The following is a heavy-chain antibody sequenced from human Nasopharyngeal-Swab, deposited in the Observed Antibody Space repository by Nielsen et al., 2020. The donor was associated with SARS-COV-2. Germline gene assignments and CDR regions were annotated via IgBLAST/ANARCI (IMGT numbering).Heavy chain of an antibody. CDR3: AKGGYCSGGSCFNWFDP. CDR2: ISWNSGSI. V-gene: IGHV3-9*02. J-gene: IGHJ5*02. Sequence: SLEISWAASGFTSDDYAMHWVRQAPGKGLEWVSGISWNSGSIGYADSVKGRFTISRDNAKNSLYLQMNSLRAEDTALYYCAKGGYCSGGSCFNWFDPWGQGTLVTVSS. CDR1: GFTSDDYA. D-gene: IGHD2-15*01.